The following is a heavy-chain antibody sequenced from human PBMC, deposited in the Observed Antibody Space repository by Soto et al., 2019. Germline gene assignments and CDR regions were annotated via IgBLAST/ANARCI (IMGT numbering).Heavy chain of an antibody. D-gene: IGHD5-18*01. CDR3: ARDEQPVKQLWFPSY. J-gene: IGHJ4*02. CDR1: GGTFSSYA. CDR2: IIPIFGTA. V-gene: IGHV1-69*13. Sequence: SVKVSCKASGGTFSSYAISWVRQAPGQGLEWMGGIIPIFGTANYAQKFQGRVTITADESTSTAYMELSSLRSEDTAVYYCARDEQPVKQLWFPSYWGQGTLVTVSS.